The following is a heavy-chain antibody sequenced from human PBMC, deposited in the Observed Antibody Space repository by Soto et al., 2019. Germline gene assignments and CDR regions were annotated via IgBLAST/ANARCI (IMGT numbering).Heavy chain of an antibody. CDR2: IYATGTT. CDR3: VRDGTKTLRDWFDP. Sequence: GTLALTCTVSGASISGFYWSWIRKSAGKGLEWIGRIYATGTTDYNPSLKSRVMMSVDTSKKQFSLKLRSVTAADTAVYYCVRDGTKTLRDWFDPWGQGISVTVSS. V-gene: IGHV4-4*07. D-gene: IGHD1-1*01. CDR1: GASISGFY. J-gene: IGHJ5*02.